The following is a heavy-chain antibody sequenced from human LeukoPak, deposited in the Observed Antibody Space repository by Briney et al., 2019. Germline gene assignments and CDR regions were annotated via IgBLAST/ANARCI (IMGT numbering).Heavy chain of an antibody. CDR1: GYTLTELS. CDR3: ARGRVPEYNWNYVGNWFDP. V-gene: IGHV1-24*01. D-gene: IGHD1-7*01. Sequence: GASVKVSCKVSGYTLTELSMHWVRQAPGKGLEWMGGFDPEDGETIYAQKFQGRVTMTRNTSISTAYMELSSLRSEDTAVYYCARGRVPEYNWNYVGNWFDPWGQGTLVTVSS. CDR2: FDPEDGET. J-gene: IGHJ5*02.